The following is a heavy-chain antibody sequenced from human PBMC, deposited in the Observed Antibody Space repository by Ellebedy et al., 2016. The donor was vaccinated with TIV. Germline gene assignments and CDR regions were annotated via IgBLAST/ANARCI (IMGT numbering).Heavy chain of an antibody. J-gene: IGHJ4*02. Sequence: GESLKISXAASAFTFSRYWMSWVRQAPGTGLEWVANINEDGSEKNYVDSVKGRFTISRDNAKNSLYLEMNSLRAEDTAVYYCARYRYFGSGSYYSDWGQGALVTVSS. CDR1: AFTFSRYW. CDR2: INEDGSEK. V-gene: IGHV3-7*01. D-gene: IGHD3-10*01. CDR3: ARYRYFGSGSYYSD.